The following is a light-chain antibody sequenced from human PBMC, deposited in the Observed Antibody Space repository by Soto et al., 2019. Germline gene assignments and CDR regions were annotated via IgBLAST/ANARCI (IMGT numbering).Light chain of an antibody. CDR1: QSVSSSD. Sequence: EIVLTQSPGTLSLSPGERATLSCRASQSVSSSDLAWYQQKPGQAPRLLIYGASSRATGIPDRFSGSGSGIDFTPTISRLEPEDFAVYYWQQYGSSRTFGQGTKVEIK. CDR2: GAS. J-gene: IGKJ1*01. V-gene: IGKV3-20*01. CDR3: QQYGSSRT.